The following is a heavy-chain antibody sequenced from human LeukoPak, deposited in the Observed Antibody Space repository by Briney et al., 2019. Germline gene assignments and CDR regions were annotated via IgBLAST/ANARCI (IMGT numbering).Heavy chain of an antibody. Sequence: PGESLRLSCAASEFTFSSYWMSWVRQAPGKGLEWVANIKQDGSEKYYVDSVKGRFTISRDDAKNSLYLQMNSLRAEDTAVYYCTRMAWRSRPFDYWGQGTLVTVSS. D-gene: IGHD2-2*01. CDR3: TRMAWRSRPFDY. V-gene: IGHV3-7*01. CDR1: EFTFSSYW. CDR2: IKQDGSEK. J-gene: IGHJ4*02.